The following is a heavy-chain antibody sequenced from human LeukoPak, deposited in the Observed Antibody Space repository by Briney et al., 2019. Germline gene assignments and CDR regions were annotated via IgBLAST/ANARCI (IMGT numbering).Heavy chain of an antibody. CDR2: TYYRSKWYN. CDR3: ARDFGTTGWHTFDY. D-gene: IGHD6-19*01. Sequence: SQTLSLTCVVSGDSVSSKNGAWNWIRQSPSRGLEWLGRTYYRSKWYNYYAESMEGRMTISQETSKNQYSLHLNSVTPDDTAVYYCARDFGTTGWHTFDYWGQGTLVTVSS. J-gene: IGHJ4*02. CDR1: GDSVSSKNGA. V-gene: IGHV6-1*01.